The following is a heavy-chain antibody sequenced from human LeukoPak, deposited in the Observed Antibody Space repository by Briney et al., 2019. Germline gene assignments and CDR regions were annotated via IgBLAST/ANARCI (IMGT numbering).Heavy chain of an antibody. CDR1: GYIFTSYW. Sequence: GESLKISCKGSGYIFTSYWIGWVRQMPGKGLEWMGIIYPGDSDTRYGPSFQGQVTISADKSISTAYLQWSSLKASDTAMFYCARRYSFEFDYWGQGTLVTVSS. J-gene: IGHJ4*02. D-gene: IGHD1-1*01. V-gene: IGHV5-51*01. CDR3: ARRYSFEFDY. CDR2: IYPGDSDT.